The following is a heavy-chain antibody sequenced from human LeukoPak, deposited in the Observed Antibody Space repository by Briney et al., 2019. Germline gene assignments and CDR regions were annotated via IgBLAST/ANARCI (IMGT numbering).Heavy chain of an antibody. D-gene: IGHD3-3*01. V-gene: IGHV4-59*01. CDR1: GGSISSYY. CDR2: IYYSGST. Sequence: SETLSLTCTVSGGSISSYYWSWIRQPPGKGLEWIAYIYYSGSTNYNPSLKSRVTISVDTSKNQFSLILSSVTAADTAVYYCATYHFPAATHYFAYWSQPILVTVHS. CDR3: ATYHFPAATHYFAY. J-gene: IGHJ4*02.